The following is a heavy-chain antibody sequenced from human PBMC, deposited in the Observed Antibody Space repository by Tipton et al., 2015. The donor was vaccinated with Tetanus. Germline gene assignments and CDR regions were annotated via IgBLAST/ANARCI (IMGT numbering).Heavy chain of an antibody. CDR2: IYHSGST. CDR3: VRVTGDFYDSSTYDPKYFDL. V-gene: IGHV4-59*01. D-gene: IGHD3-22*01. CDR1: GGSIRNSY. Sequence: TLSLTCSVSGGSIRNSYWSWIRQPPGKGLEWIGYIYHSGSTVYNPSLESRVTISVDTSKFRIFLRLSSVTAADTAVYFCVRVTGDFYDSSTYDPKYFDLWGQGALVTVSS. J-gene: IGHJ4*02.